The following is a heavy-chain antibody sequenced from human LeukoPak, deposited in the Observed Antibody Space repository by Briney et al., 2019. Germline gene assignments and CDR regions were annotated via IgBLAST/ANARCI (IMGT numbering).Heavy chain of an antibody. CDR2: IWFDGSVK. D-gene: IGHD3-3*01. J-gene: IGHJ4*02. V-gene: IGHV3-33*06. Sequence: GGSLRLSCAASGFTFNTHGMHWVRQAPGKGLEWLAAIWFDGSVKHCSDAVKGRFTISRDNSLNTLYLQMNSLRVEDTAIYYCAKDTAIQFLEPAFWGQGTLVTVSS. CDR1: GFTFNTHG. CDR3: AKDTAIQFLEPAF.